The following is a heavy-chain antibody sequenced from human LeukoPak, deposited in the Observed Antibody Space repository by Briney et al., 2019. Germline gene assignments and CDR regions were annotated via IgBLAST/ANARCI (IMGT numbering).Heavy chain of an antibody. CDR3: ARYQRGYSTSFDY. Sequence: SEALSLTCTVPGGSINSYYWSWIPQPPGEGVEWIGYIYYTGSTNYNPSLKSRVTISVDTSKNQFSLKLSSVTAADTAVYYCARYQRGYSTSFDYWGQGTLVTVSS. D-gene: IGHD6-13*01. J-gene: IGHJ4*02. CDR1: GGSINSYY. CDR2: IYYTGST. V-gene: IGHV4-59*01.